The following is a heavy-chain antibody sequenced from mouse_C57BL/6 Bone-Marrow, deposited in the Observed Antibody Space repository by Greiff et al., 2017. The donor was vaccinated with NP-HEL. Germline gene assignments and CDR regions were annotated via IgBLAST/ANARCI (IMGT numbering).Heavy chain of an antibody. V-gene: IGHV14-1*01. Sequence: EVQLQQSGAELVRPGASVKLSCTASGFNIKDYYMHWVKQRPEQGLEWIGRIDPADGDTEYAPKFQGKATMTADTSSNTAYLQLSSLTSEDTAVYYCTKYYGSKVAYWGQGTLVTVSA. J-gene: IGHJ3*01. CDR3: TKYYGSKVAY. D-gene: IGHD1-1*01. CDR2: IDPADGDT. CDR1: GFNIKDYY.